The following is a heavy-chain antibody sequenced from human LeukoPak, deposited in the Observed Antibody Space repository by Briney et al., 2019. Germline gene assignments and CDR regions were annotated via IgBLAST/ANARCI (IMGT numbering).Heavy chain of an antibody. CDR3: ARINAPVATIDY. V-gene: IGHV4-38-2*01. D-gene: IGHD2-21*01. J-gene: IGHJ4*02. CDR2: ITHSGNT. Sequence: PSETLSLACAVSGFSISSTYYGAWIRQTPGKGLEWIATITHSGNTYYISSLESRLTISLDTSKRHFSLRLTSVTAADTAVYYCARINAPVATIDYWGLGTLVAVSS. CDR1: GFSISSTYY.